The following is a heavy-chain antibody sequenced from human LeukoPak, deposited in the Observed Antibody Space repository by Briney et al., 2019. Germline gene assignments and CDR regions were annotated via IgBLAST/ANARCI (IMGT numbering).Heavy chain of an antibody. CDR3: ATHSYYYGLGSYPHYLDY. CDR1: GFIFENNA. J-gene: IGHJ4*02. CDR2: INWNGETT. V-gene: IGHV3-20*04. D-gene: IGHD3-10*01. Sequence: GGSLKLSWAASGFIFENNAISWVGQAPGRGLDWVSVINWNGETTGYVDSVKGRFTISRDNAKNSLYLQMNSLRAEDTALYYCATHSYYYGLGSYPHYLDYWGQGTLVTVSS.